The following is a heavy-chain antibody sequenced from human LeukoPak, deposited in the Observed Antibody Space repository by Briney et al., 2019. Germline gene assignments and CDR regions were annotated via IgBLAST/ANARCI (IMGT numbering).Heavy chain of an antibody. D-gene: IGHD3-22*01. CDR3: AGRRSNNHYYHSIGFNSGIFVGFDP. Sequence: SETLSLTCTVSGGSISSSSYYWDWIRQPPGKGLEWIGSIYYSGSTYYNPSLKSRVTISVDTSKNQFSLKLSSVTAADTAVYYCAGRRSNNHYYHSIGFNSGIFVGFDPWGQGTLVTVSS. J-gene: IGHJ5*02. CDR2: IYYSGST. V-gene: IGHV4-39*07. CDR1: GGSISSSSYY.